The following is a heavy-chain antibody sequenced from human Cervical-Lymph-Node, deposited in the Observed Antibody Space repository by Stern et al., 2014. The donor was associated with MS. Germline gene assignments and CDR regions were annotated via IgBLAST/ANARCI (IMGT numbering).Heavy chain of an antibody. CDR2: ISYDGGKP. D-gene: IGHD5-12*01. V-gene: IGHV3-30*04. Sequence: QLRLVESGGGVVQPVRSVRLSCAASGFTFSHYAMHLVRQAPGKGLEWAAVISYDGGKPDYADSVQGRFSISRDNSKNTLYLQMNSLTIEETSLYFCVRGQIGWLRFPIFDSWGQGTLVTVSS. J-gene: IGHJ4*02. CDR1: GFTFSHYA. CDR3: VRGQIGWLRFPIFDS.